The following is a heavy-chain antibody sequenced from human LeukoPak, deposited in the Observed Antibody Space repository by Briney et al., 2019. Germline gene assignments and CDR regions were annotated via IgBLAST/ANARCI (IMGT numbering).Heavy chain of an antibody. V-gene: IGHV3-23*01. CDR2: ISNNGGYT. J-gene: IGHJ4*02. D-gene: IGHD4-17*01. CDR3: TAGVHGDTRGLDQ. Sequence: GGSLRPSCAASGFTFSSSAMSWVRQAPGKGLEWVSAISNNGGYTYYADSVQGRFTISRDNSKSTLCLQMNSLRAEDTAFYYCTAGVHGDTRGLDQWGQGTLVTVSS. CDR1: GFTFSSSA.